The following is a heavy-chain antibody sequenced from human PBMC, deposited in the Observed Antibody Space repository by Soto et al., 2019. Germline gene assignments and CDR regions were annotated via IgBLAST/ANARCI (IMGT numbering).Heavy chain of an antibody. CDR1: GGSLSSGCYY. Sequence: SETLSLTCPVSGGSLSSGCYYWTWLRQHPGKGLEWIGYNYYSGITYYNPSLKSRVTISLDTSKNQFSLKLSSVTAADTAVYYCARGSSIAGLYYGMDVWGQGTTVTVSS. CDR2: NYYSGIT. V-gene: IGHV4-31*03. CDR3: ARGSSIAGLYYGMDV. J-gene: IGHJ6*02. D-gene: IGHD6-6*01.